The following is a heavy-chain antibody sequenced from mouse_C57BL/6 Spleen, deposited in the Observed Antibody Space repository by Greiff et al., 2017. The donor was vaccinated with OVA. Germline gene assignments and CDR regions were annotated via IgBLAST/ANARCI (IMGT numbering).Heavy chain of an antibody. V-gene: IGHV1-15*01. CDR2: IDPETGGT. D-gene: IGHD1-1*01. Sequence: QVQLQQSGAELVRPGASVTLSCKASGYTFTDYEMHWVKQTPVHGLEWIGAIDPETGGTAYNQKFKGKAILTADKSSSTAYMELRSLTSEDSAVYYCTRGITTVGAPYYFDYWGQGTTLTVSS. CDR3: TRGITTVGAPYYFDY. CDR1: GYTFTDYE. J-gene: IGHJ2*01.